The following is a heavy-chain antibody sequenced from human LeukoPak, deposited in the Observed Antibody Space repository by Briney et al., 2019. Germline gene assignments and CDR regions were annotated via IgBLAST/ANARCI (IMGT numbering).Heavy chain of an antibody. CDR1: CGSISSGRYY. CDR3: ASRHLGYCSSTSCPPGYFDY. Sequence: SETLSLTCTVSCGSISSGRYYWSWIRQPAGKGLEWIGRIYTSGSTNYNPTLKSRVTISVDTSKNQFSLKLSSVTAADTAVYYCASRHLGYCSSTSCPPGYFDYWGQGTLVTVSS. CDR2: IYTSGST. V-gene: IGHV4-61*02. J-gene: IGHJ4*02. D-gene: IGHD2-2*01.